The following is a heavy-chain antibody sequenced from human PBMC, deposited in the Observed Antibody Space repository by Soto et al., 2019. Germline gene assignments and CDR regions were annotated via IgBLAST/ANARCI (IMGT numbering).Heavy chain of an antibody. D-gene: IGHD1-26*01. CDR3: ARSPQPTRGIHWYFDL. CDR1: GFTFNTYG. CDR2: ISYDGINK. Sequence: SLRLSCEASGFTFNTYGMHWVRQAPGKGLEWVAAISYDGINKYYVDSVKGRFTISRDNSKNTLYVQMNSLRAEDTALYYCARSPQPTRGIHWYFDLWGRGILVTVSS. V-gene: IGHV3-30*03. J-gene: IGHJ2*01.